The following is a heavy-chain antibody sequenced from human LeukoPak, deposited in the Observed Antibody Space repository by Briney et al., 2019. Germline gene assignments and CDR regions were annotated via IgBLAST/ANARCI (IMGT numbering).Heavy chain of an antibody. CDR2: IWYDGSNK. Sequence: PGGSLRLSCAASGFTFSSYGMHWVRQAPGEGLEWVAVIWYDGSNKYYADSVKGRFTISRDNSKNTLYLQMNSLRAEDTAVYHCARGVVGAPPDYWGQGTLVTVSS. CDR1: GFTFSSYG. V-gene: IGHV3-33*01. J-gene: IGHJ4*02. D-gene: IGHD1-26*01. CDR3: ARGVVGAPPDY.